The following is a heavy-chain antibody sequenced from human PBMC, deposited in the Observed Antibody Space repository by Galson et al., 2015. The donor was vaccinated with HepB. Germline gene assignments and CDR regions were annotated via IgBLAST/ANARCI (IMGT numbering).Heavy chain of an antibody. CDR1: GFIFRSFG. D-gene: IGHD4-23*01. V-gene: IGHV3-33*03. Sequence: SLRLSCAASGFIFRSFGMHWVRQAPGKGLEWVAVIWYDGSNIHYADSAKGRFTISRDTSKNTLYLQMNSLRAEDTAVYYCAKEALPDYGGITGFESWGQGTLVTVSS. J-gene: IGHJ4*02. CDR2: IWYDGSNI. CDR3: AKEALPDYGGITGFES.